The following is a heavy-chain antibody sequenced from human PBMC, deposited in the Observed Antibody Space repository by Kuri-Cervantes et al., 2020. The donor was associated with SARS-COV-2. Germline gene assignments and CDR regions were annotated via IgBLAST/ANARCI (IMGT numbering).Heavy chain of an antibody. CDR3: ARPMYSGSYYGGWGTFDY. D-gene: IGHD1-26*01. CDR1: GYTFTGYY. CDR2: INPNSGGT. Sequence: ASVKVSCKASGYTFTGYYMHWVRQAPGQGLEWMGWINPNSGGTNYAQKFQGRVTMTRDTSISTAYMELSRLRSDDTAVYYCARPMYSGSYYGGWGTFDYWGQGTWSPSPQ. V-gene: IGHV1-2*02. J-gene: IGHJ4*02.